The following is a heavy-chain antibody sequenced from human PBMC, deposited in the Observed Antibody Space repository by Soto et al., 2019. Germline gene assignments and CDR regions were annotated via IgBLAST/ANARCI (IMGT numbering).Heavy chain of an antibody. Sequence: EEQLVESGGGLVQPGRSLRLSCAASGFTFDDYAMHWVRQTPGKGLEWVSGISWNSGTIGYADSVKGRFTISRDNAKNSLYLHMNSLRAEDTALYYCAKDGFAFPQYYGMDVWGQGPTVTVSS. CDR2: ISWNSGTI. J-gene: IGHJ6*02. V-gene: IGHV3-9*01. CDR1: GFTFDDYA. CDR3: AKDGFAFPQYYGMDV.